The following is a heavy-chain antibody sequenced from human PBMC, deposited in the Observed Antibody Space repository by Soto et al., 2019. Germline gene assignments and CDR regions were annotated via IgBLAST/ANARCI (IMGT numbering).Heavy chain of an antibody. V-gene: IGHV3-30*18. CDR3: AKDSGGYDYFDY. Sequence: PGGSLRLSCAASGFTFSSYGMHWVRQAPGKGLEWVAVISYDGSNKYYADSVKGRFTISRDNSKNTLYLQMNSLRAEDTAVYYCAKDSGGYDYFDYWGQGTLVTVSS. J-gene: IGHJ4*02. D-gene: IGHD5-12*01. CDR2: ISYDGSNK. CDR1: GFTFSSYG.